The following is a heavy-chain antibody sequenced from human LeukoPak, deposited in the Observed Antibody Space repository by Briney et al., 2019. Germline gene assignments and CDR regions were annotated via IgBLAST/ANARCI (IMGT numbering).Heavy chain of an antibody. CDR3: ARELYYYDSSGYYRYFDY. Sequence: GGSLRLSCAASGFTVSSNYMSWVRQAPGKGLEWVSVIYSGGSTYYADSVKGRFTISRDNSKNTPYLQMNSLRAEDTAVYYCARELYYYDSSGYYRYFDYWGQGTLVTVSS. V-gene: IGHV3-66*02. D-gene: IGHD3-22*01. CDR2: IYSGGST. CDR1: GFTVSSNY. J-gene: IGHJ4*02.